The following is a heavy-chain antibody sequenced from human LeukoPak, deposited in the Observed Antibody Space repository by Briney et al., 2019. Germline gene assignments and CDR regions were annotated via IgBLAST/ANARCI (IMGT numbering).Heavy chain of an antibody. CDR2: ISSSSSHI. V-gene: IGHV3-21*01. Sequence: GGSLRLSCAVSRFTLSSYSMNWVRQAPGKGLEWVSSISSSSSHIYYADSVKGRFTISRDNAKDSLYLQMNSLRAEDTAVYYCANTILTGALWGQGTLVTVSS. J-gene: IGHJ4*02. CDR1: RFTLSSYS. D-gene: IGHD2-2*02. CDR3: ANTILTGAL.